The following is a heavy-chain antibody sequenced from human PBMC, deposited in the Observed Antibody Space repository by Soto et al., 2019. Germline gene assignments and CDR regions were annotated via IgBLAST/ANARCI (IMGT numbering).Heavy chain of an antibody. CDR2: IYYSGST. V-gene: IGHV4-39*01. CDR1: GGSISSSSYY. D-gene: IGHD4-17*01. Sequence: QLQLQESGPGLVKPSETLSLTCTVSGGSISSSSYYWGWIRQPPGKGLGWIGSIYYSGSTYYNPSLKSRVTISVATSKNQFSLKLSTVTAADTAVYYCARQGSGHYLLDYWGQGTLVTVSS. CDR3: ARQGSGHYLLDY. J-gene: IGHJ4*02.